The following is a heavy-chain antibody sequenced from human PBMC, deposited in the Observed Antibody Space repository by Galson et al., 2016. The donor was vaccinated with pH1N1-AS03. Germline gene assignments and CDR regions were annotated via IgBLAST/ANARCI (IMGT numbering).Heavy chain of an antibody. CDR3: AKDLRSKIKVSGFDY. V-gene: IGHV3-23*01. J-gene: IGHJ4*02. Sequence: SLRLSCAASGFTFSSFVMSWVRQAPGKGLEWVAAITGSGGTTYYGDSVKGRFTVSRDNSNNTLHLELNSLRAGDTAIYYCAKDLRSKIKVSGFDYWGQGALVTVSS. CDR2: ITGSGGTT. D-gene: IGHD5/OR15-5a*01. CDR1: GFTFSSFV.